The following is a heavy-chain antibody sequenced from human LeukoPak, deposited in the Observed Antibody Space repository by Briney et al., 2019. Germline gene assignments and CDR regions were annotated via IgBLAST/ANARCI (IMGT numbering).Heavy chain of an antibody. CDR2: IYYSGSS. CDR1: GVSISSSSHY. Sequence: SETLSLTCTVSGVSISSSSHYWGGFRQPPGKGLEGIGYIYYSGSSFCNPSFKRRVTMSVDTSKNQFSLRLNSVPAADTAVYYCARGPTVTTDYWGQGTLVTVSS. CDR3: ARGPTVTTDY. V-gene: IGHV4-39*01. D-gene: IGHD4-17*01. J-gene: IGHJ4*02.